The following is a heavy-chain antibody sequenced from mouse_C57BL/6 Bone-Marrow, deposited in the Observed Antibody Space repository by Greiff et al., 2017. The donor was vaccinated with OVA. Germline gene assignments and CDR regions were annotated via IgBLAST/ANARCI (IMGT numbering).Heavy chain of an antibody. V-gene: IGHV5-17*01. J-gene: IGHJ3*01. D-gene: IGHD2-3*01. CDR2: ISSGSSTI. CDR3: ASWSDGYPAY. CDR1: GFTFSDYG. Sequence: EVKLVESGGGLVKPGGSLKLSCAASGFTFSDYGMHWVRQAPEKGLEWVAYISSGSSTIYYADKVKGRFTISRDNAKNTLFLQMTILRSEDTAMYYCASWSDGYPAYWGQGTLVTVSA.